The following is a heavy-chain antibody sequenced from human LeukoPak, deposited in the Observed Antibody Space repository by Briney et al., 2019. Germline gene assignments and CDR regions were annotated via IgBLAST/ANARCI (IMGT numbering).Heavy chain of an antibody. J-gene: IGHJ4*02. CDR1: GGSISSYY. Sequence: PSETLSLTCTVSGGSISSYYWSWIRQPAGKGLEWIGRIYSSGSTNYNPSLKSRVTMSVDTSKNQFSLKLSSVTAADTAVYYCARDLIVPVGMTGSGSYSTDYWGQGTLVTVSS. CDR2: IYSSGST. CDR3: ARDLIVPVGMTGSGSYSTDY. D-gene: IGHD3-10*01. V-gene: IGHV4-4*07.